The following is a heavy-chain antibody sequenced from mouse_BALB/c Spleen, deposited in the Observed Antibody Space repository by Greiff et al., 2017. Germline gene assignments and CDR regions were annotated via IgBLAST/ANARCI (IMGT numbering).Heavy chain of an antibody. CDR2: IYPGSGST. Sequence: VQLQQSGPELVKPGASVKMSCKASGYTFTDYVISWVKQRTGQGLEWIGEIYPGSGSTYYNEKFKGKATLTADKSSNTAYMQLSSLTSEDSAVYFCARGYYGSSYAWFAYWGQGTLVTVSA. V-gene: IGHV1-77*01. CDR1: GYTFTDYV. J-gene: IGHJ3*01. CDR3: ARGYYGSSYAWFAY. D-gene: IGHD1-1*01.